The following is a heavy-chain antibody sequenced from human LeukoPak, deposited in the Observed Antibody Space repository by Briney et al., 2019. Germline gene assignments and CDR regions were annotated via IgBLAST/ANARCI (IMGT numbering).Heavy chain of an antibody. CDR2: IYYSGST. Sequence: PSETLSLTCTVSGGSISSSSYYWGWIRQPPGKGLEWIGSIYYSGSTYYNPSFKSRVTISVDTSKNQFSLKLSSVTAADTAVYYCAKYSGYGYYDILTGPFGPVFDYWGQGTLVTVSS. CDR1: GGSISSSSYY. J-gene: IGHJ4*02. V-gene: IGHV4-39*07. CDR3: AKYSGYGYYDILTGPFGPVFDY. D-gene: IGHD3-9*01.